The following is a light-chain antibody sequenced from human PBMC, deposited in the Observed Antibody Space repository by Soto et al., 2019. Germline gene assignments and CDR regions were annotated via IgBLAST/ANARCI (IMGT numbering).Light chain of an antibody. V-gene: IGLV1-44*01. CDR3: AAWDDSLNGLV. J-gene: IGLJ1*01. Sequence: QAVVTQPPSASATPGQRVTISCSGSISNIGSNTVKWYQHLPGTAPKLLIYTNSQRPSGVPDRFSGSKSGTSASLAISGLQSEYEADYYCAAWDDSLNGLVFGTGTKLTVL. CDR1: ISNIGSNT. CDR2: TNS.